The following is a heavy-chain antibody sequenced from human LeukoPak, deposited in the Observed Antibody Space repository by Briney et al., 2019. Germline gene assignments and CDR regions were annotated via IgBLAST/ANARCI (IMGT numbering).Heavy chain of an antibody. J-gene: IGHJ6*02. Sequence: SQTLSLTCAISGDSVSSNSAAWNWIRQPPSRGLEWLGRTYYRSKWYNDYAVSVKSRITINPDTSKNQFSLQLNSVTPEDTAVYYCARDLGGDYYDSSGYIYGMDVWGQGTTVTVSS. CDR3: ARDLGGDYYDSSGYIYGMDV. V-gene: IGHV6-1*01. CDR1: GDSVSSNSAA. D-gene: IGHD3-22*01. CDR2: TYYRSKWYN.